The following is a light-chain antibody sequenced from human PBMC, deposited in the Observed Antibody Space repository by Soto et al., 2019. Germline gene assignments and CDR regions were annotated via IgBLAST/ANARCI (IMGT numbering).Light chain of an antibody. CDR2: DVT. Sequence: QSALTQPASVSGSPGQSITISCTGTSSDVGGYNYVSWYQHHPGKAPKLMIYDVTNRPSGVSNRISGSKSGNTASLTISGLQADYCTSYTTSSPYLVFGGGTKLTVL. CDR3: TSYTTSSPYLV. CDR1: SSDVGGYNY. V-gene: IGLV2-14*03. J-gene: IGLJ3*02.